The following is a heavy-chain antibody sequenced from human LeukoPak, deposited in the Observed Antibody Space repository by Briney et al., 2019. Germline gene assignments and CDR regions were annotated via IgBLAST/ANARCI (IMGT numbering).Heavy chain of an antibody. CDR1: GGSISSSSYY. CDR3: ARSPARGGYCSSTSCPYFDY. J-gene: IGHJ4*02. Sequence: SETLSLTCTVSGGSISSSSYYWGWIRQPPRKGLEWIGSIYYSGSTYYNPSLKSRVTISVDTSKNQFSLKLSSVTAADTAVYYCARSPARGGYCSSTSCPYFDYWGQGTLVTVSS. CDR2: IYYSGST. V-gene: IGHV4-39*01. D-gene: IGHD2-2*01.